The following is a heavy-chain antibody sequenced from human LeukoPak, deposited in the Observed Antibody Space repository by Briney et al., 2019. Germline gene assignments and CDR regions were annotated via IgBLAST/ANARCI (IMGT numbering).Heavy chain of an antibody. CDR2: ILQSGGTT. D-gene: IGHD1-1*01. Sequence: GGSLRLSCVASGFTFNSFALTWVRQAPGKGPEWVSGILQSGGTTYYADSVKGRFTISRDNSKNTLYLQMNSLRAEDTAIYYCAKPVDGASVQRYFQHWGQGTLVTVSS. J-gene: IGHJ1*01. CDR3: AKPVDGASVQRYFQH. CDR1: GFTFNSFA. V-gene: IGHV3-23*01.